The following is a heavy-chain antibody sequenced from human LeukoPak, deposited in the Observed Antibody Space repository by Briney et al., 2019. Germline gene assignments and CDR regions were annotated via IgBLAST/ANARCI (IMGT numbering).Heavy chain of an antibody. CDR2: INPSGGST. J-gene: IGHJ6*02. Sequence: ASVKVSCKASGYTVTSYYMHWVRQAPGQGLEWMGIINPSGGSTSYAQKFQGRVTMTRDTSTSTVYMELSSLRSEDTAVYYCATSPHYCSSTSCYFLYGMDVWGQGTTVTVSS. D-gene: IGHD2-2*01. CDR1: GYTVTSYY. CDR3: ATSPHYCSSTSCYFLYGMDV. V-gene: IGHV1-46*01.